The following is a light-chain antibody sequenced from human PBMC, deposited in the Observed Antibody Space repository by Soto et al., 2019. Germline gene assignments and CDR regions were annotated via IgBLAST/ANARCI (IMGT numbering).Light chain of an antibody. Sequence: QSVLTQPPSASGTPGQRVTISCSTSSSNIGDNTVNWYQQVPGAAPKLLIYSYDQRPSGVPDRFSGSKSGTSASLAISGLQSEDEADYYCAAWDASLDGYVFGTGTKVTVL. CDR1: SSNIGDNT. J-gene: IGLJ1*01. V-gene: IGLV1-44*01. CDR2: SYD. CDR3: AAWDASLDGYV.